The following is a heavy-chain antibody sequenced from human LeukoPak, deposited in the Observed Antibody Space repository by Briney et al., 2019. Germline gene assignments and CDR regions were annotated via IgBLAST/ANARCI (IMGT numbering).Heavy chain of an antibody. V-gene: IGHV1-69*05. Sequence: SVKVPCKASGGTFSSYAISWVRQAPGQGLEWMGGIIPIFGTANYAQKFQGRVTITTDESTSTAYMELSSLRSEDTAVYYCAREAYYDFWSGTRHAFDIWGQGTMVTVSS. CDR3: AREAYYDFWSGTRHAFDI. D-gene: IGHD3-3*01. CDR1: GGTFSSYA. J-gene: IGHJ3*02. CDR2: IIPIFGTA.